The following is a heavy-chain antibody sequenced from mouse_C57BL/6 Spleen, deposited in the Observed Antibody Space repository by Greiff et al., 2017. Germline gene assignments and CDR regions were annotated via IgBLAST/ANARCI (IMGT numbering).Heavy chain of an antibody. J-gene: IGHJ3*01. CDR2: IDPSDSYT. D-gene: IGHD1-1*01. V-gene: IGHV1-69*01. CDR1: GYTFTSYW. CDR3: ARTAVVATGGFAY. Sequence: QVQLQQPGAELVMPGASVKLSCKASGYTFTSYWMHWVKQRPGQGLEWIGEIDPSDSYTNYNQKFKGKSTLTVDKSSSTAYMQLSILTSEDSAVYYCARTAVVATGGFAYWGQGTLVTVSA.